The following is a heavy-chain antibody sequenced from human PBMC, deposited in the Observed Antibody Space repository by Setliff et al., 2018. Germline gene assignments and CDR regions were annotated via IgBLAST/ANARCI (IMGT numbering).Heavy chain of an antibody. CDR2: IYYRGST. CDR1: GGTISSSGYY. J-gene: IGHJ4*02. Sequence: PSETLSLTCTVSGGTISSSGYYWGWIRQPPGKGLEWIGSIYYRGSTYYNPSLKSRVTMSVDASKNQFSLKLSSVTAADTAAYYCARGDSSGYYYIPFDFWGQGTLVTVSS. V-gene: IGHV4-39*07. D-gene: IGHD3-22*01. CDR3: ARGDSSGYYYIPFDF.